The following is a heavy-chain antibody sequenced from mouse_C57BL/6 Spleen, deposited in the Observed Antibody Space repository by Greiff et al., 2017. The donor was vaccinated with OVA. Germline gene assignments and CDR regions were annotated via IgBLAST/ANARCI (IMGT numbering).Heavy chain of an antibody. Sequence: QVHVKQPGAELVKPGASVKLSCKASGYTFTSYWMHWVKQRPGQGLEWIGMIHPNSGSTNYNEKFKSKATLTVDKSSSTAYMQLSSLTSEDSAVYYCARSGATVVAEAYWGQGTLVTVSA. CDR3: ARSGATVVAEAY. CDR1: GYTFTSYW. D-gene: IGHD1-1*01. J-gene: IGHJ3*01. CDR2: IHPNSGST. V-gene: IGHV1-64*01.